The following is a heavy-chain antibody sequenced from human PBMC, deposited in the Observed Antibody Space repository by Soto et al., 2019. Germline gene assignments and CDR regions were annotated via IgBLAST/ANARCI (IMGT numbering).Heavy chain of an antibody. D-gene: IGHD1-20*01. Sequence: EVQLLESGGGLVQPGGSLRLSCAASGFTFSSFVMNWVRQAPGKGLEWVSTVSPGGDVSHYTDPVKGRFTISRDNSRRTLHLQMDSLRAEDAAVYFCVRSAITATTNWGAFDVWGQGTVVTVSS. CDR3: VRSAITATTNWGAFDV. CDR1: GFTFSSFV. V-gene: IGHV3-23*01. CDR2: VSPGGDVS. J-gene: IGHJ3*01.